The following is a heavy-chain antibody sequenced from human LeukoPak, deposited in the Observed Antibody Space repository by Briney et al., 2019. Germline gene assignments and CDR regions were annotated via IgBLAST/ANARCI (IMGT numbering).Heavy chain of an antibody. CDR1: GYTFTGYY. D-gene: IGHD2-2*01. J-gene: IGHJ4*02. V-gene: IGHV1-2*02. CDR3: ATALDGVPAVNPDY. Sequence: GASVKVSCKASGYTFTGYYMHWVRQAPGQGLEWMGWINPNSGGTNYAQKFQGRVTMTRDTSISTAYMELSRLRSDDTAVYYCATALDGVPAVNPDYWGQGTLVTVSS. CDR2: INPNSGGT.